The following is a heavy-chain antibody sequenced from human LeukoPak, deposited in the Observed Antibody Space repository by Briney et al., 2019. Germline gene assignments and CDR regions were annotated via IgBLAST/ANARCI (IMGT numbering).Heavy chain of an antibody. V-gene: IGHV5-51*01. Sequence: GESLKISCKGSGYSFTSYWIGWVRQMPGKGLEWMGIIYPGDSDTRYSPSFQGQVTISADKSISTAYLQWSSLKASDTAMYYCARLFGSRVDWDTAMAMGNFDYWGQGTLSPSPQ. CDR2: IYPGDSDT. D-gene: IGHD5-18*01. CDR3: ARLFGSRVDWDTAMAMGNFDY. CDR1: GYSFTSYW. J-gene: IGHJ4*02.